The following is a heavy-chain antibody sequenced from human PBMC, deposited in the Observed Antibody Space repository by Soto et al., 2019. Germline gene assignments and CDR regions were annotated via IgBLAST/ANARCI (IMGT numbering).Heavy chain of an antibody. Sequence: EVQLVESGGGLVQPGGSLRLSCAASGFTFSDHYMDWVRQAPGEGLEWVGRTRNKANSYTTEYAASVKGRFTISRDDSKNSLCLQMSSLKTDDAAVYYCTSSVGGSADAWGPGTLVTVSS. J-gene: IGHJ5*02. CDR2: TRNKANSYTT. CDR3: TSSVGGSADA. D-gene: IGHD3-10*01. V-gene: IGHV3-72*01. CDR1: GFTFSDHY.